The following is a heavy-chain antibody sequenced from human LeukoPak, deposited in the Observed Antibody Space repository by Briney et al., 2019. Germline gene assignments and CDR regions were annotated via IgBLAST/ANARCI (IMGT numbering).Heavy chain of an antibody. Sequence: ASVKVSCKVSGYTLTELSMHWVRQAPGKGLEWMGGFDPEDGETIYAQKFQDRVTMTKDTSRDTAYMELSSLRSEDTAVYYCATDITVTTVGSVDYWGQGTLVTVSS. CDR2: FDPEDGET. J-gene: IGHJ4*02. CDR1: GYTLTELS. CDR3: ATDITVTTVGSVDY. V-gene: IGHV1-24*01. D-gene: IGHD4-11*01.